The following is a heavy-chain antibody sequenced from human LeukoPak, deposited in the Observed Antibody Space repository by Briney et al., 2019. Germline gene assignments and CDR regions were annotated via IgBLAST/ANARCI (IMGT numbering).Heavy chain of an antibody. CDR3: ARGVVYPTWSGPHWSDY. V-gene: IGHV3-7*01. CDR2: IKQDASQE. J-gene: IGHJ4*02. CDR1: GFTFSSYW. Sequence: GGSLRLSCAASGFTFSSYWMSWVRQAPGKGPEWVAHIKQDASQEYHVDSVKGRFTISRDNAKNSLYLQMNSLRAEDTAVYYCARGVVYPTWSGPHWSDYWGQGTLVTVSS. D-gene: IGHD3-3*01.